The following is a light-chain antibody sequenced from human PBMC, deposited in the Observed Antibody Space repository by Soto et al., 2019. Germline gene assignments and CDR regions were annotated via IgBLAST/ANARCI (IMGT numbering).Light chain of an antibody. J-gene: IGKJ3*01. CDR1: QTISNW. CDR3: QQANSFL. V-gene: IGKV1-5*01. CDR2: DAS. Sequence: DIQMTQSPSTLSASVGDRVTISCRASQTISNWLAWYQQKPGKAPKLLIYDASSLESGVPSRFSGSGSGTDFTLTISSLQPEDFATYYCQQANSFLFGPGTKVDIK.